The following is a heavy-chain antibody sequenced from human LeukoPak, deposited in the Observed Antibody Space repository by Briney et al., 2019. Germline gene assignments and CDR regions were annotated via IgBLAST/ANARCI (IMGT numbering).Heavy chain of an antibody. D-gene: IGHD3-22*01. V-gene: IGHV3-48*03. CDR2: ISSSGSTI. CDR1: GFTFSSYE. Sequence: PGGSLRLSCADPGFTFSSYEMNWVRPAPGKGLEWVSYISSSGSTICYADSVKGRFTISRDNAKNSLYLQMNSLRAEDTAVYYCARDKVVIRAFDIWGQGTMVTVSS. J-gene: IGHJ3*02. CDR3: ARDKVVIRAFDI.